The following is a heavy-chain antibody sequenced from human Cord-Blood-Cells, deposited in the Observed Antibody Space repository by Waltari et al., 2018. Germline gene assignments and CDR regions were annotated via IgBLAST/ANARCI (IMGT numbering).Heavy chain of an antibody. CDR3: ARAGAAAGRSFDY. CDR2: INHRGST. J-gene: IGHJ4*02. D-gene: IGHD6-13*01. V-gene: IGHV4-34*01. CDR1: GGSFSGYY. Sequence: QVQLQQWGAGLLKPSETLSLTCAVYGGSFSGYYWSWSRQPPGKGLEWIGEINHRGSTNDNPSLKSRVTVSVDTSKNQFSLKLSSVTAADTAVYYCARAGAAAGRSFDYWGQGTLVTVSS.